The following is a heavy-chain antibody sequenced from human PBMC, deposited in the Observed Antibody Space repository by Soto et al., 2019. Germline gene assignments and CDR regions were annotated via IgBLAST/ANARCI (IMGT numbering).Heavy chain of an antibody. CDR3: AGGGYFDSSNYLAY. CDR2: INPGNGNT. D-gene: IGHD3-22*01. Sequence: QVQLVQSGAAVKKPGASVKVSCKASGYTFTSYGMNWVRQAPGRGLEWMGWINPGNGNTKYSQKFQGRDIIERDTSASTAHMELSSLRSEDTAVYYCAGGGYFDSSNYLAYWGLGTLVTVSS. CDR1: GYTFTSYG. J-gene: IGHJ4*02. V-gene: IGHV1-3*01.